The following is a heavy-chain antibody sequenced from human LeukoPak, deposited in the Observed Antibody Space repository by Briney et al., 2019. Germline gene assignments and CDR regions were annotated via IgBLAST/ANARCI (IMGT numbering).Heavy chain of an antibody. CDR3: ARTSPGSAFDI. V-gene: IGHV3-7*01. J-gene: IGHJ3*02. CDR1: GFTFSSYW. Sequence: GGSLRLSCAASGFTFSSYWISWVRQAPGKWMEWVANIKQDGSEKYYVYSVKGRFPISRDNAKNSVYLQMNSLRAEDTAVYYCARTSPGSAFDIWGQGTMVTVSS. CDR2: IKQDGSEK. D-gene: IGHD1-26*01.